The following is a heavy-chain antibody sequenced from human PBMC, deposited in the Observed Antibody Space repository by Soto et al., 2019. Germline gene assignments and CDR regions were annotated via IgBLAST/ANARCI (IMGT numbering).Heavy chain of an antibody. V-gene: IGHV5-51*01. CDR3: ARHQIVGGAIVAFDI. D-gene: IGHD1-26*01. J-gene: IGHJ3*02. CDR2: IYPGDSDT. CDR1: GYSFTNYW. Sequence: GESLKISCKGSGYSFTNYWIGWVRQMPGKGLEWMGIIYPGDSDTRYSPYFQGQVTISADKSINTAYLQWSSLKASDTAMYFCARHQIVGGAIVAFDIWGKGTMVTVS.